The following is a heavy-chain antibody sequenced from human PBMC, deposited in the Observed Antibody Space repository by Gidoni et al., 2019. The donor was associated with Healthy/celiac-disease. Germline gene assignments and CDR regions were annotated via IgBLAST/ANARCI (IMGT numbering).Heavy chain of an antibody. D-gene: IGHD3-22*01. Sequence: EVQLVESGGGLVQPGGSLRLTCAASAFNFSSYWMSWVRQAPGKGLEWVANIKQVGSEKYYVDSVKGRFTISRDNAKNSLYLQMNSLRAEDTAVYYCARDRYYDSSGLVGYWGQGTLVTVSS. CDR2: IKQVGSEK. V-gene: IGHV3-7*03. CDR1: AFNFSSYW. CDR3: ARDRYYDSSGLVGY. J-gene: IGHJ4*02.